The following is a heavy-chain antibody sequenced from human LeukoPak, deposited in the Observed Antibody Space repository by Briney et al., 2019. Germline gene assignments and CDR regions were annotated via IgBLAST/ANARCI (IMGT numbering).Heavy chain of an antibody. V-gene: IGHV1-18*01. CDR3: ARDGETGPYGYYYYGMDV. J-gene: IGHJ6*02. CDR2: ISAYNGNT. Sequence: ASVKVSCKAPGYTFTSYGISWVRQAPGQGLEWMGWISAYNGNTNYAQKLQGRVTMTTDTSTSTAYMELRSLRSDDTAVYYCARDGETGPYGYYYYGMDVWGQGTTVTVSS. D-gene: IGHD3-10*01. CDR1: GYTFTSYG.